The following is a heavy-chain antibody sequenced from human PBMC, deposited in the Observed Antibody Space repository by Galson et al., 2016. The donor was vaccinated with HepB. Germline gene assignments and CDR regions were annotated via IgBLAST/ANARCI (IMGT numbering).Heavy chain of an antibody. CDR2: INADNGDT. CDR1: GYTFTSYA. J-gene: IGHJ6*02. D-gene: IGHD3-16*01. V-gene: IGHV1-3*01. CDR3: ARDLTDASYYTMDV. Sequence: SVKVSCKASGYTFTSYAIHWVRQAPGQRLEWMGWINADNGDTKFSQRFQGRVTITRDTSANTAYMDLSSLRSEDTAVYYCARDLTDASYYTMDVWGLGTTVTGSS.